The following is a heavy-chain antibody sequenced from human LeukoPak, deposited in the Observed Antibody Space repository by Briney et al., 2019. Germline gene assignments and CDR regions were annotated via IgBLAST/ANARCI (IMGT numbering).Heavy chain of an antibody. D-gene: IGHD2-2*02. CDR1: GYTFTGYY. Sequence: ASVKVSCKASGYTFTGYYMHWVRQAPGQGLEGMGWINPNSGGTNYAQKFQGRVTIHRDTSLSTAYMELSRLRSDDTAVYYCASQCSTSCYSDYWGQGTLVTVSS. J-gene: IGHJ4*02. CDR3: ASQCSTSCYSDY. V-gene: IGHV1-2*02. CDR2: INPNSGGT.